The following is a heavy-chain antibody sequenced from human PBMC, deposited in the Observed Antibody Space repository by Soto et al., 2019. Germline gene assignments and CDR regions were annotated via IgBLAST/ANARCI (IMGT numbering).Heavy chain of an antibody. CDR2: ISGSSGVI. V-gene: IGHV3-21*06. CDR3: AREEVRGIIRWFDP. D-gene: IGHD3-10*01. CDR1: GFAFSEYS. Sequence: PGGSLRLSCAASGFAFSEYSMAWVRQAPGKGPEWVSYISGSSGVIYYVDSVKGRFTVSRDNAKNSLFLQMNSLRQEDTAVYYCAREEVRGIIRWFDPWGHGTRVTVSS. J-gene: IGHJ5*02.